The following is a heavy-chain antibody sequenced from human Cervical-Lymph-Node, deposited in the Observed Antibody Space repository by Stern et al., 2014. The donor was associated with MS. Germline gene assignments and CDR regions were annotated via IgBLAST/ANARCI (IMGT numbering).Heavy chain of an antibody. Sequence: VHLVESGAEVKKPGASVQVSCKASGYTFTSYYMHWVRQAPGQGLEWMGIINPSGGSTSYAQKFQGRVTMTRDTSTSTVYMELSSLRSEDTAVYYCARGTTVVTPASYFDLWGRGTLVTVSS. CDR3: ARGTTVVTPASYFDL. D-gene: IGHD4-23*01. J-gene: IGHJ2*01. V-gene: IGHV1-46*03. CDR1: GYTFTSYY. CDR2: INPSGGST.